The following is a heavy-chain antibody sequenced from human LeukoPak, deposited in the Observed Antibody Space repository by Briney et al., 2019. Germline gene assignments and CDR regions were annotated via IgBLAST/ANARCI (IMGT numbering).Heavy chain of an antibody. J-gene: IGHJ4*02. CDR2: ISYDGSNK. V-gene: IGHV3-30*18. Sequence: QAGGSLRLSCAASGFTFSSYGMHWVRQAPGKGLEWVAVISYDGSNKYYADSVKGRFTISRDNSKNTLYLQMNSLRAEDTAVYYCAKGQQQLVRHFDYWGQGTLVTVSS. CDR1: GFTFSSYG. D-gene: IGHD6-13*01. CDR3: AKGQQQLVRHFDY.